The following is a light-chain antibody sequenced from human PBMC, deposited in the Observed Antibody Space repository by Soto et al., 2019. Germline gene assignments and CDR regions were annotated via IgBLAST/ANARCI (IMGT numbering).Light chain of an antibody. J-gene: IGKJ5*01. V-gene: IGKV3-11*01. Sequence: IVLTQSPGTLSLSPGERATLSCRASQTGSNSYLAWYQQKSAQAPRLLIYGVSNRATGIPARFSGSGSGTDFTLTISSLEPEDFAVYYCQQRSNWPSITFGQGTRLEIK. CDR3: QQRSNWPSIT. CDR1: QTGSNSY. CDR2: GVS.